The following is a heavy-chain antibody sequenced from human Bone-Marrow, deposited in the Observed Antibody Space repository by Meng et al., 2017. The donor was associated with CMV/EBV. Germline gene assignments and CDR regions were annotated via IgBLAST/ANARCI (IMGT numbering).Heavy chain of an antibody. V-gene: IGHV3-9*01. CDR2: ISWNSGSI. Sequence: SLKISCAASGFTFDGYAMHWVRQGPGEGMGWVSGISWNSGSIGYADSVKGRFTISRDNAKYSLYLQMNSLRAEDTALYYCAKDIVEMATIVGWGQGTLVTVSS. CDR1: GFTFDGYA. D-gene: IGHD5-24*01. J-gene: IGHJ4*02. CDR3: AKDIVEMATIVG.